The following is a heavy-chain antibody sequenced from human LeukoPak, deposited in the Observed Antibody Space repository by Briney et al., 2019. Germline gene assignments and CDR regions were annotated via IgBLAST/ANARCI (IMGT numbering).Heavy chain of an antibody. D-gene: IGHD3-10*01. CDR1: GFTFSSYA. Sequence: GGSLRLSCAASGFTFSSYAMHWVRQAPGKGLEWVAVISYDGSNKYYADSVKGRFTISRDNSKNTLYLQMNSLRAEDTAVYYCARYGSGSHWNWFDPWGQGTLVTVSS. V-gene: IGHV3-30-3*01. CDR2: ISYDGSNK. J-gene: IGHJ5*02. CDR3: ARYGSGSHWNWFDP.